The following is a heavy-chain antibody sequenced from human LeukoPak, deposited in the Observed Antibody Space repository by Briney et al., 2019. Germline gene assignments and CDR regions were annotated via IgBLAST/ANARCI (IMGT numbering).Heavy chain of an antibody. V-gene: IGHV4-59*08. CDR2: IYYSGTT. CDR3: ARLKFDVLTGYYEALDY. CDR1: GDSLINFY. J-gene: IGHJ4*02. Sequence: SETLSLTCTVSGDSLINFYWSWIRQPPGKGLEWIGYIYYSGTTNYNPSLKSRVTMTVDTSKNQFSLKLRSVTAADTAVYYCARLKFDVLTGYYEALDYWGQGTLVTVSS. D-gene: IGHD3-9*01.